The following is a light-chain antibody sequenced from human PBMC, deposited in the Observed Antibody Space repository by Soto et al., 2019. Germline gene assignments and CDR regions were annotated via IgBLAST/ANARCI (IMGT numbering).Light chain of an antibody. CDR2: AAS. V-gene: IGKV1-27*01. J-gene: IGKJ1*01. CDR3: QKYNSAPRT. Sequence: DIQMTQSPSSLAASVGDRVTITCRASQGVIDYLAWYQQKPGKAPKLLIYAASTLQSGVPSRFSGSGAGTDFTLTITSLQHEDAATYYCQKYNSAPRTFGQGTKVEIK. CDR1: QGVIDY.